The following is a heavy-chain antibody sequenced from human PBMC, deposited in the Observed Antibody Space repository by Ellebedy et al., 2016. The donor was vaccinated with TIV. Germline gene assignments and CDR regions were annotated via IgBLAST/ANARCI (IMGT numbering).Heavy chain of an antibody. D-gene: IGHD1-14*01. V-gene: IGHV3-7*01. CDR2: IDQNGGDK. J-gene: IGHJ3*02. CDR1: GFTFSTSW. Sequence: GESLKISCSASGFTFSTSWMTWVRQAPGKGLEWVANIDQNGGDKSYVDSVKGRFTISRDNAKNSLFLQMNSLRVEDTAVYYCARETPNRAFDIWGQGAMVTVSS. CDR3: ARETPNRAFDI.